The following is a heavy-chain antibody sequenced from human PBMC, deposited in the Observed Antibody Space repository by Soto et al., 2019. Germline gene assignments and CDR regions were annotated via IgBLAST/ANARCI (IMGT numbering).Heavy chain of an antibody. CDR3: ASRDPGTSVDY. Sequence: GTLSLTCAVSGGSFTSNNWWTWVRQPPGQGLEWIGEIYRTGSTNYNPSLKSRVTISLDKSENQFSLKVTSLTAADTAVYYCASRDPGTSVDYWGQGTSVTVSS. CDR2: IYRTGST. CDR1: GGSFTSNNW. J-gene: IGHJ4*02. V-gene: IGHV4-4*02. D-gene: IGHD1-7*01.